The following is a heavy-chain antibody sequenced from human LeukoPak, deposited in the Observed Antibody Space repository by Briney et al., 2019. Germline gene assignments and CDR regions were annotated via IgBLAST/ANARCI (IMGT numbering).Heavy chain of an antibody. CDR1: GFTFSSYA. Sequence: GGSLRLSCAASGFTFSSYAMSWVRQAPGKGLEWVSAISGSGGSTYYADSVKGRFTISRDNSKNTLYLQMNSLRAEDTAVYYCAKFGPHRKDIVVVPAANAPPFDYWGQGTLVTVSS. J-gene: IGHJ4*02. D-gene: IGHD2-2*01. CDR2: ISGSGGST. CDR3: AKFGPHRKDIVVVPAANAPPFDY. V-gene: IGHV3-23*01.